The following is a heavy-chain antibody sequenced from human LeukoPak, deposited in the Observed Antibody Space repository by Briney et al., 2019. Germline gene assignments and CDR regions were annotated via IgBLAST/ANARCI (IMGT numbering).Heavy chain of an antibody. CDR3: ARDLVGSHTSYSSGAWDY. Sequence: SVKVSCKASGGTFSNYAISWVRQAPGQGLEWMGGIIPIFDTADYAQKFQGRLTITADESTCTAYMELSSLRAEDTAVYYCARDLVGSHTSYSSGAWDYWGQGTLVTVSS. J-gene: IGHJ4*02. CDR2: IIPIFDTA. CDR1: GGTFSNYA. D-gene: IGHD3-9*01. V-gene: IGHV1-69*13.